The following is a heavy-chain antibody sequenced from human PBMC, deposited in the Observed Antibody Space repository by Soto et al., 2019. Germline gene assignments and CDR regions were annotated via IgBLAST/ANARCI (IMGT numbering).Heavy chain of an antibody. CDR3: ARANQWPLDY. D-gene: IGHD6-19*01. V-gene: IGHV3-7*01. CDR1: GFTFSSYW. CDR2: IEKGGSEK. J-gene: IGHJ4*02. Sequence: GGSLRLSCAGSGFTFSSYWMTWVRQAPGKGLEWVANIEKGGSEKYYVDSLKGRFTIFRDNAKNSLYLQMNSLRAEDTAVYYCARANQWPLDYWGQGTLVTVSS.